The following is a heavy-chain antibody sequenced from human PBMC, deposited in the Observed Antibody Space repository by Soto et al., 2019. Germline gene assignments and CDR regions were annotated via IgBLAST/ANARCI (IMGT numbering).Heavy chain of an antibody. Sequence: QVQLQESGPGLVKPSQTLSLTCTVSGGSISSGGYYWSWIRQHPGKGLEWIGYIYYSGTTYYNPSLKSRVTISVDASKNQFSLKLSSVTAADTAVNYCARDSSGYGRFDYWGQVTLVTVSS. D-gene: IGHD5-12*01. J-gene: IGHJ4*02. CDR1: GGSISSGGYY. CDR2: IYYSGTT. CDR3: ARDSSGYGRFDY. V-gene: IGHV4-31*03.